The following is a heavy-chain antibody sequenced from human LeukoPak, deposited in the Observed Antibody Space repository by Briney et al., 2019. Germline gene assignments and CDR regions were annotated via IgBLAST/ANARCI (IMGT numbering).Heavy chain of an antibody. Sequence: ASVKVSCKASGGTFSSYAISWVRQAPGQGLEWMGRIIPILGIANYAQKFQGRVTITTDESTSTAYMELSSLRSEDTAVYYCARGTVVVAATDFHYPGYYYYYMDVWGKGTTVTVSS. CDR2: IIPILGIA. CDR3: ARGTVVVAATDFHYPGYYYYYMDV. CDR1: GGTFSSYA. J-gene: IGHJ6*03. D-gene: IGHD2-15*01. V-gene: IGHV1-69*04.